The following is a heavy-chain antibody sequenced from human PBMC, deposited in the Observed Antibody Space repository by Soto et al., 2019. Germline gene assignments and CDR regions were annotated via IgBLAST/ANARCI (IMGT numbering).Heavy chain of an antibody. CDR2: ISAYNGNT. CDR1: GYTFTSYG. D-gene: IGHD3-3*01. CDR3: ARYPGDYDFWSGPHDAFDI. Sequence: ASVKVSCKASGYTFTSYGISWVRQAPGQGLEWMGWISAYNGNTNYAQKLQGRVTMTTDTSTSTAYMELRSLRSDDTAVYYCARYPGDYDFWSGPHDAFDIWRQGTMVPVSS. J-gene: IGHJ3*02. V-gene: IGHV1-18*01.